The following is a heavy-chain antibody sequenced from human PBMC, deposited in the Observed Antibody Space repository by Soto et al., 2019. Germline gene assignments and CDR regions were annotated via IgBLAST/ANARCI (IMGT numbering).Heavy chain of an antibody. V-gene: IGHV1-3*04. CDR3: AREFPKPYDFFTSSL. CDR2: IDTDNGNT. CDR1: RYTFTAYA. D-gene: IGHD3-9*01. Sequence: GASVKVSCKASRYTFTAYAMHWVRQAPGQRLEWMGWIDTDNGNTKYSQKFQDRVSITRDTSASTAYMELSSLRSEDTAIYYCAREFPKPYDFFTSSLWGQGTMVTVSS. J-gene: IGHJ3*01.